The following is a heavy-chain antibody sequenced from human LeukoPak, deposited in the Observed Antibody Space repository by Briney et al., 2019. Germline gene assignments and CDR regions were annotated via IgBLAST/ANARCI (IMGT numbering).Heavy chain of an antibody. J-gene: IGHJ4*02. CDR1: GGSFSGYY. Sequence: SETLSLTCAVYGGSFSGYYWSWIRQPPGKGLEGIGEINHSGSTNYNPSLKSRGTISVDTSKNQYSLKLSSVTAADTAVYYCARWRDGYNSIGYFDYWGQGTLVTVSS. CDR3: ARWRDGYNSIGYFDY. V-gene: IGHV4-34*01. D-gene: IGHD5-24*01. CDR2: INHSGST.